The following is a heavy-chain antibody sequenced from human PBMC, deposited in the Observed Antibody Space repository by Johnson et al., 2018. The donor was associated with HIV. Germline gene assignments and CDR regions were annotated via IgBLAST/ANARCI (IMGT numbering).Heavy chain of an antibody. D-gene: IGHD1-26*01. Sequence: VQLVESGGGLVQPGGSLRLSCAASGFTFSSYWMHWVRQAPGKGLEWVSVIYSGGSTGYADSVKGRFTISRDNAKNSLYLQMNSLRAEDTALYYCARDGPRGSYGAFDIWGQGTMVTVSS. J-gene: IGHJ3*02. V-gene: IGHV3-66*01. CDR2: IYSGGST. CDR1: GFTFSSYW. CDR3: ARDGPRGSYGAFDI.